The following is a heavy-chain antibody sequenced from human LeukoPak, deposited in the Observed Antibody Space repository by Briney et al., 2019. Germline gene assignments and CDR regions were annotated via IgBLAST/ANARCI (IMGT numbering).Heavy chain of an antibody. CDR2: ISYSGST. CDR1: GFTVSSNY. V-gene: IGHV4-59*02. J-gene: IGHJ4*02. CDR3: AREGGVVPAAIEWGQYYFDY. Sequence: GSLRLSCAASGFTVSSNYMSWVRQAPGKGLEWIGYISYSGSTNYNPSLKSRVTISVDTSKNQFSLKVSSVTAADTAVYYCAREGGVVPAAIEWGQYYFDYCGQGTLVTVSS. D-gene: IGHD2-2*01.